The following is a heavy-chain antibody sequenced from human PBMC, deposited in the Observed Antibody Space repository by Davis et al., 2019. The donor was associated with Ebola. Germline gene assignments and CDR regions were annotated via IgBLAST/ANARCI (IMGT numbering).Heavy chain of an antibody. CDR1: GDNFSSHA. CDR2: LSGSGGLS. J-gene: IGHJ6*02. D-gene: IGHD3-10*01. CDR3: AGYGSTGSMDV. Sequence: GESLKISCAASGDNFSSHAMSWVRQAPGKGLEWVSALSGSGGLSYYSDSVTGRFTISRDNSKNTLYLQMNSLRAEDTAVYYCAGYGSTGSMDVWGQGTTVTVSS. V-gene: IGHV3-23*01.